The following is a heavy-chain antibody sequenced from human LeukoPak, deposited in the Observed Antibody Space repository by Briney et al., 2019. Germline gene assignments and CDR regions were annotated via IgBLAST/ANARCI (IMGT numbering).Heavy chain of an antibody. J-gene: IGHJ4*02. D-gene: IGHD1-26*01. CDR2: ISAYNGNT. CDR1: GYIFTSYG. Sequence: ASVKVSCKTSGYIFTSYGISWVRQAPGQGLEWMGWISAYNGNTNYAQKPQGRVTMTTDTSTSTGYMELRSLRSDDTAVYYCARVPGIVGAIVDYWGQGTLVTVSS. V-gene: IGHV1-18*01. CDR3: ARVPGIVGAIVDY.